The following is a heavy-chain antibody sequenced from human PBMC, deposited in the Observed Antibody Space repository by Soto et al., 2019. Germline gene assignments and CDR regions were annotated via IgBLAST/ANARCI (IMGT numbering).Heavy chain of an antibody. CDR2: INPKSGGT. J-gene: IGHJ6*02. V-gene: IGHV1-2*04. Sequence: ASVKVSCKASGYNFTDYHIHWVRQAPGQRLEWLGRINPKSGGTSTAQKFQGWVTMTRDRSISTVYMELTRLRSDDTAVYFCARGHSTDCSNGVCSFFYNHEMDVWGQGTTVTVSS. CDR1: GYNFTDYH. CDR3: ARGHSTDCSNGVCSFFYNHEMDV. D-gene: IGHD2-8*01.